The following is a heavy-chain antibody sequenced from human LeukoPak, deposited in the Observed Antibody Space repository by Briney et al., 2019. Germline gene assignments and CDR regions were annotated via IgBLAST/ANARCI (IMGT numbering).Heavy chain of an antibody. CDR2: IIPIFGTA. Sequence: GASVKVSFKACVGTLINYASSWVGQAPGQGLEWMGGIIPIFGTANYAQKFQGRVTITADESTSTAYMELSSLGSEDKAGYYCARELGGCLQPVYGMDVWGQGTTVTVSS. CDR3: ARELGGCLQPVYGMDV. V-gene: IGHV1-69*13. J-gene: IGHJ6*02. CDR1: VGTLINYA. D-gene: IGHD5-24*01.